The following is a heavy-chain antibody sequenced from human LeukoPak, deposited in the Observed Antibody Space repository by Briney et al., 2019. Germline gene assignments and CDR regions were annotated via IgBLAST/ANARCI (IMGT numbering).Heavy chain of an antibody. CDR1: GFTFSGHW. CDR3: ARGSRYYYYYMDV. D-gene: IGHD3-10*01. CDR2: IKQDGSET. J-gene: IGHJ6*03. V-gene: IGHV3-7*01. Sequence: PGGSLRLSCAASGFTFSGHWMSWVRQAPGKGLEWVANIKQDGSETYYMDSVKGRFTISRDNAKNSLYLQMNSLRAEDTAVYFCARGSRYYYYYMDVWGKGTTVTVSS.